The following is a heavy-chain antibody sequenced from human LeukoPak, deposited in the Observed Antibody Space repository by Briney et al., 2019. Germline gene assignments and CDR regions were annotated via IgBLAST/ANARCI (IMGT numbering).Heavy chain of an antibody. CDR1: GFRFNNYW. CDR2: IKQDGSNR. J-gene: IGHJ5*02. V-gene: IGHV3-7*01. CDR3: ARDRGVAADGTVGWFDT. Sequence: PGGSLRLSCEGSGFRFNNYWMTWVRQAPGKGLEWVANIKQDGSNRAYVDSVKGRFTISRDNAKNSLYLQMSSLRVEDTAVYFCARDRGVAADGTVGWFDTWGQGTLVTVSS. D-gene: IGHD6-13*01.